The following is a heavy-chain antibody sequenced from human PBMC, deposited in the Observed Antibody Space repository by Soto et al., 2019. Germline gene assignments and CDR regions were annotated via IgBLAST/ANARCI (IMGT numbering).Heavy chain of an antibody. V-gene: IGHV1-2*02. J-gene: IGHJ5*02. CDR1: GYTFTDYF. Sequence: QVQLVQSGAEVKKPGASVKVSCKASGYTFTDYFIHWVRQAPGQGFEWMGWINPKSRGTNYAQKFQGRVTMTRDTSNRTAYMELRGLRSDDTAVYYCARVTLKAGNWFDPWGQGTLVTVSS. CDR2: INPKSRGT. CDR3: ARVTLKAGNWFDP.